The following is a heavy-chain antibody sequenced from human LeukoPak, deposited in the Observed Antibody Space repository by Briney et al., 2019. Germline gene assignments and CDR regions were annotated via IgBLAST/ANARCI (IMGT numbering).Heavy chain of an antibody. CDR1: GFTFSGHW. J-gene: IGHJ4*02. V-gene: IGHV3-7*01. D-gene: IGHD1-14*01. Sequence: GGSLRLSCAASGFTFSGHWMSWVRQAPGKGLEWVANINQGGSDKCYVDSVEGRFTISRDNANNLLYLQMNSLRGEDTAVYYCTRDRSRAEDDWGQGTLVTVSS. CDR3: TRDRSRAEDD. CDR2: INQGGSDK.